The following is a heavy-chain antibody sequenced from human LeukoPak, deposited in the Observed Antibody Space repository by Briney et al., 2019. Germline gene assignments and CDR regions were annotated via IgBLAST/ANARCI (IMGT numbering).Heavy chain of an antibody. V-gene: IGHV1-18*01. CDR1: GYTFTSYG. D-gene: IGHD6-13*01. CDR3: ARSYSSPYYYYYGMDV. Sequence: GASVKVSCKASGYTFTSYGISWVRQAPGQGLEWMGWISAYNGNTNYAQKLQGRVTMTTDTSTSTAYMELRSLRSDDTAVYYCARSYSSPYYYYYGMDVWGQGTTVTVSS. CDR2: ISAYNGNT. J-gene: IGHJ6*02.